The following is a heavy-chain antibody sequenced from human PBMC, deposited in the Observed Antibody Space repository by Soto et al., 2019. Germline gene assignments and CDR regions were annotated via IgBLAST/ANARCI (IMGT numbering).Heavy chain of an antibody. V-gene: IGHV4-31*03. CDR3: AREEAYDSSGSKPL. CDR2: IYYSGST. Sequence: SETLSLTCNVSGGPISSGGYYWSWIGQHPGERLEWIAYIYYSGSTYYKPSRKSRVTISVDTSKNQFSLQLSSVTAVDTAVYYCAREEAYDSSGSKPLGGQGTLVT. CDR1: GGPISSGGYY. D-gene: IGHD3-22*01. J-gene: IGHJ4*02.